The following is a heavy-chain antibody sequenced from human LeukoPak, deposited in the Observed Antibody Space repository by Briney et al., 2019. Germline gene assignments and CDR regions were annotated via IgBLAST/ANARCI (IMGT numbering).Heavy chain of an antibody. Sequence: PSETLSLTCTVSGGSISSYYWSWIRHPPGKGLEWIGYIYYSGSTNYNPSLKSRVTMSVDTSKNQFSLKLSSVTAADTAVYYCARDKDYFDSGGAFDIWGQGTMVTVSS. CDR1: GGSISSYY. V-gene: IGHV4-59*01. D-gene: IGHD3-22*01. CDR3: ARDKDYFDSGGAFDI. CDR2: IYYSGST. J-gene: IGHJ3*02.